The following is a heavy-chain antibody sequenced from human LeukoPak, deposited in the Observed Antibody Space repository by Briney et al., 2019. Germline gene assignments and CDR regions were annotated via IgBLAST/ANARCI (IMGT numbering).Heavy chain of an antibody. CDR2: IWYDGTNK. V-gene: IGHV3-33*01. J-gene: IGHJ4*02. D-gene: IGHD4-23*01. CDR1: GFSFTSYS. CDR3: ARVSESGNSDY. Sequence: PGRSLRLSCAASGFSFTSYSMHWVRQAPGKGLEWVAVIWYDGTNKYYADSVKGRFTISRDTSNNMLYLQMNSLRAEDTAVYYCARVSESGNSDYWGQGTLVTVSS.